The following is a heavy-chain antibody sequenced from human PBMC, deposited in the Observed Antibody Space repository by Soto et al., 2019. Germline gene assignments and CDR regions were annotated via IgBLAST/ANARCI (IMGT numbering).Heavy chain of an antibody. CDR1: GGTFSSYA. D-gene: IGHD3-9*01. V-gene: IGHV1-69*13. CDR2: IIPIFGTA. Sequence: ASVKVSCKASGGTFSSYAISWVRQAPGQGLEWMGGIIPIFGTANYAQKFQGRVTITADESTSTAYMELSSLRSEDTAVYYCAMHYDILTGPFDYWGQGTLVTVSS. CDR3: AMHYDILTGPFDY. J-gene: IGHJ4*02.